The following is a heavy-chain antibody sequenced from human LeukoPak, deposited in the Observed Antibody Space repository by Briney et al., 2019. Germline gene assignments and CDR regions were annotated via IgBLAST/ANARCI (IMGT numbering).Heavy chain of an antibody. CDR1: GGSFSGHY. J-gene: IGHJ6*02. CDR2: INHSGST. V-gene: IGHV4-34*01. D-gene: IGHD3-3*01. Sequence: SGTLSLTCAVYGGSFSGHYWSWIRQPPGKGLEWIGEINHSGSTNYNPSLKSRVTISVDTSKNQFSLKLSSVTAADTAVYYCATALTRYYYGMDVWGQGTTVTVSS. CDR3: ATALTRYYYGMDV.